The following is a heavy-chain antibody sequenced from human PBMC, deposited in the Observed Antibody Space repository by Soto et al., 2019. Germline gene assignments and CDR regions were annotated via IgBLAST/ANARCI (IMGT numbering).Heavy chain of an antibody. CDR1: GFPFSIYS. J-gene: IGHJ4*02. D-gene: IGHD3-3*01. V-gene: IGHV3-23*01. Sequence: EEHLLESGGGLVQPGGSLTLSCASSGFPFSIYSMSWVRQAPGKGLQWVSGNSATGATSHYADSLRGRLSIFRDNSRNTLYLQLNSLRAEDTAVYFCAKSRADSWTLYYFDYWGQGTLVTVSS. CDR3: AKSRADSWTLYYFDY. CDR2: NSATGATS.